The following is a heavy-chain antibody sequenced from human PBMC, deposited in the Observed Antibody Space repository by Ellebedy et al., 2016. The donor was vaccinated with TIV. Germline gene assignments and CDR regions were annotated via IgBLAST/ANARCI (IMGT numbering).Heavy chain of an antibody. CDR2: IIPIFGTA. Sequence: AASVKVSCKASGGTFSSYAISWVRQAPGQGLEWMGGIIPIFGTANYAQKFQGRVTITADESTSTAYMELSSLRSEDTAVYYCARDKARYDSSGSTGLVGMDVWGQGTTVTVSS. J-gene: IGHJ6*02. CDR3: ARDKARYDSSGSTGLVGMDV. V-gene: IGHV1-69*13. CDR1: GGTFSSYA. D-gene: IGHD3-22*01.